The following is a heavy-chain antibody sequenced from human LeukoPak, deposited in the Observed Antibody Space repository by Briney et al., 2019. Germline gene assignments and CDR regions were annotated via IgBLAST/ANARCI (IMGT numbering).Heavy chain of an antibody. CDR1: GGSISSYY. Sequence: PSETQSLPCTLSGGSISSYYWSRFREPAGQGTEWIGSMYISGSSNYNHSLKRRVTISVDTYKNQFSLRQTFAHAADPAVYLHARERTSGGLNWLDPWGQGTLVTVSS. CDR2: MYISGSS. V-gene: IGHV4-4*07. CDR3: ARERTSGGLNWLDP. J-gene: IGHJ5*02.